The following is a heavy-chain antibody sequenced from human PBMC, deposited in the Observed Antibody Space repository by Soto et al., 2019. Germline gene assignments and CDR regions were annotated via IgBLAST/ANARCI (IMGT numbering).Heavy chain of an antibody. CDR2: IYWNDDK. Sequence: QITLKESGPTLVKPTQTLTLTCTFSGFSLSTSGVGVGWIRQPPGKALEWLALIYWNDDKRYSPSLKSRLTITMDTSKSQVVLTMTNMDPVDTATYYCALPRYYDSSGYFDYWGQGTLVTVSS. D-gene: IGHD3-22*01. J-gene: IGHJ4*02. CDR3: ALPRYYDSSGYFDY. V-gene: IGHV2-5*01. CDR1: GFSLSTSGVG.